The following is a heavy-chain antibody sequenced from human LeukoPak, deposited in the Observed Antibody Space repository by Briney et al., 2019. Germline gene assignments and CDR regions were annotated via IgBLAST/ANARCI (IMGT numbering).Heavy chain of an antibody. CDR2: MNPNSGNT. Sequence: ASVKVSCKASGYTFTSYDINWVRQATEQGLEWMGWMNPNSGNTGYAQKFQGRVTMTRNTSISTAYMELSSLRSEDTAVYYCARALKVRGSYGTPLQRPYYYMDVWGKGTTVTVSS. CDR3: ARALKVRGSYGTPLQRPYYYMDV. D-gene: IGHD1-26*01. CDR1: GYTFTSYD. J-gene: IGHJ6*03. V-gene: IGHV1-8*01.